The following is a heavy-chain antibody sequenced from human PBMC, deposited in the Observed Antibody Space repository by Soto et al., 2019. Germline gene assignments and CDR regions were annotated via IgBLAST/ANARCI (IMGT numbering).Heavy chain of an antibody. J-gene: IGHJ6*02. V-gene: IGHV3-30*18. CDR2: ISYDGSNK. Sequence: PGGSLRLSCAASGFTFSSYGMHWVRQAPGKGLEWVAVISYDGSNKNYADSVKGRFTISRDNSKNTLYLQMNSLRAEDTAVYYCAKYLESYRYYSYGMDVWGQGTTVTVSS. D-gene: IGHD1-26*01. CDR3: AKYLESYRYYSYGMDV. CDR1: GFTFSSYG.